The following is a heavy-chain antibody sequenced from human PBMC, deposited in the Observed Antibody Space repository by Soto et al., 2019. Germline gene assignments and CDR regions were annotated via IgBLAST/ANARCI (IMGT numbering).Heavy chain of an antibody. J-gene: IGHJ3*02. Sequence: QVQLVQSGAEVKKPGASVKVSCKASGYTFTSYGISSVRQAPGQGLEWMGWISAYNGNTNYAQKLKGKVTITTETSTRKTYMEMRSLRSDDTAVYYCARDLLSDAGTTLVAFDIWGHGTMVTVAS. V-gene: IGHV1-18*01. CDR2: ISAYNGNT. CDR1: GYTFTSYG. D-gene: IGHD1-1*01. CDR3: ARDLLSDAGTTLVAFDI.